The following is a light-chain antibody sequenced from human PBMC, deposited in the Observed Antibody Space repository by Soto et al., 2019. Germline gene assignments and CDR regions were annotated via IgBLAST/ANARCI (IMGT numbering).Light chain of an antibody. V-gene: IGLV2-23*01. CDR2: EGS. CDR1: SRDVGSYNL. Sequence: QSVLTQPASVSGSPGQSITISCTGTSRDVGSYNLVSWYQQHPGKAPKLMIYEGSKRPSGVSNRFSGSKSGNTASLTISGLQAEDEADYYCCSYAGSSTPLVFGGGTKLTVL. CDR3: CSYAGSSTPLV. J-gene: IGLJ2*01.